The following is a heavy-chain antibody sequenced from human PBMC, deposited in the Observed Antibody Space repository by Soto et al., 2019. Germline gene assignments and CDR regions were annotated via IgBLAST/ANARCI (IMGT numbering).Heavy chain of an antibody. J-gene: IGHJ4*02. Sequence: GGSLRLSCAASGFTFSSYAMSWVRQAPGKGLEWVSAISGSGGSTYYADSVKGRFTISRDNSKNTLYLQMNSLRAEETAVYYCAKTPAVGITMVRGVNIGCFDYWGQGTLVTVSS. D-gene: IGHD3-10*01. CDR3: AKTPAVGITMVRGVNIGCFDY. CDR1: GFTFSSYA. V-gene: IGHV3-23*01. CDR2: ISGSGGST.